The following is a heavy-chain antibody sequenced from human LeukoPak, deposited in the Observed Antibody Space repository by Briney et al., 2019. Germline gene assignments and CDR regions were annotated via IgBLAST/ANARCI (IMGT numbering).Heavy chain of an antibody. CDR2: IYGGNNA. CDR3: ARWNVDQDSGSYWWFDS. D-gene: IGHD3-10*01. Sequence: PGGSLRLSCAASEFTVSSTYMSWVRQAPGKGLEWVSVIYGGNNAYYADSVRGRFTISRDTSKNTMYLQMNSLRGDDTAVYYCARWNVDQDSGSYWWFDSWGQGTLVTVSS. J-gene: IGHJ5*01. V-gene: IGHV3-53*01. CDR1: EFTVSSTY.